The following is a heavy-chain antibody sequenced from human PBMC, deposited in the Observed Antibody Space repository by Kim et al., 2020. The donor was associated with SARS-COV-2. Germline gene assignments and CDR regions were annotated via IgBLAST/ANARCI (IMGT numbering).Heavy chain of an antibody. CDR1: GFPVSGFA. CDR3: AKGELESFSYYYRTMGV. CDR2: IRSSGART. V-gene: IGHV3-23*01. Sequence: GGSLRLSCAASGFPVSGFAVSWVRQAPGKGLEWVSLIRSSGARTSYADSVKGRFTVSRDDSKNTVYLHMNSLRVEDTAVYYWAKGELESFSYYYRTMGV. J-gene: IGHJ6*01. D-gene: IGHD1-1*01.